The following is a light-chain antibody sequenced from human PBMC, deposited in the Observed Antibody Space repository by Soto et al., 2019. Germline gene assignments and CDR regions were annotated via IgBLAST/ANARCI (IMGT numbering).Light chain of an antibody. CDR1: SSNIGAGYD. CDR3: QSYDSILSGSV. Sequence: QLVLTQPPSVSGAPGQGVTISCTGSSSNIGAGYDVHWYQQLPGTAPKLLIYGNSNRPSGVPDRFSGSKSGTSASLAITGLQAEDEADYYCQSYDSILSGSVFGTGTKVTVL. J-gene: IGLJ1*01. V-gene: IGLV1-40*01. CDR2: GNS.